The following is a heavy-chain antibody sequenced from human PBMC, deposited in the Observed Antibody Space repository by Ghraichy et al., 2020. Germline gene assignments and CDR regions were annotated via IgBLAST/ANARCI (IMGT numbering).Heavy chain of an antibody. Sequence: ASVKVSCKAAGYTFSSYVISWLRQAPVQGLEWMGWISAYNGNTNYAQKLQGRVTMTTDTSTSTAYMELRSLRSDDTAVYYCASTRGYAFDIWGQGTMVTVAS. D-gene: IGHD2-2*01. J-gene: IGHJ3*02. CDR1: GYTFSSYV. V-gene: IGHV1-18*04. CDR2: ISAYNGNT. CDR3: ASTRGYAFDI.